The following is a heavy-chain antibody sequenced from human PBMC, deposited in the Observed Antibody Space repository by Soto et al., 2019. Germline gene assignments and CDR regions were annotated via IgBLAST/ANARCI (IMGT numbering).Heavy chain of an antibody. CDR2: ISDSGGST. Sequence: EVQLLESGGGLVQPGGSLRVSCAASGFTFSNYAMNWVRQAPGKGLEWVSAISDSGGSTYYADSVKGRFTISRDNSKNTLYLQMNSLRAEDTAVYYCAKVPRRPYCFDYWGQGTLVTVSS. J-gene: IGHJ4*02. V-gene: IGHV3-23*01. CDR1: GFTFSNYA. CDR3: AKVPRRPYCFDY.